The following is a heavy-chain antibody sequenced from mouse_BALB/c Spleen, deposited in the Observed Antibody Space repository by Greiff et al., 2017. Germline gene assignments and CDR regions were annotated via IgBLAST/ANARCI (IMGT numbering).Heavy chain of an antibody. Sequence: EVHLVESGGGLVQPGGSRKLSCAASGFTFSSFGMHWVRQAPEKGLEWVAYISSGSSTIYYADTVKGRFTISRDNPKNTLFLQMTSLRSEDTAMYYCARDPPYYYGNYFDYWGQGTTLTVSS. J-gene: IGHJ2*01. D-gene: IGHD2-1*01. CDR3: ARDPPYYYGNYFDY. V-gene: IGHV5-17*02. CDR2: ISSGSSTI. CDR1: GFTFSSFG.